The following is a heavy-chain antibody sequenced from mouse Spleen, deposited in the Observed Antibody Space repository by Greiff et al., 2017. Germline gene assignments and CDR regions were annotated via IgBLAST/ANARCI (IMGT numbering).Heavy chain of an antibody. CDR3: ARFAYDGYPFAY. V-gene: IGHV1-39*01. CDR1: GYSFTDYN. CDR2: INPNYGTT. D-gene: IGHD2-3*01. Sequence: ESGYSFTDYNMNWVKQSNGKSLEWIGVINPNYGTTSYNQKFKGKATLTVDQSSSTAYMQLNSLTSEDSAVYYCARFAYDGYPFAYWGQGTLVTVSA. J-gene: IGHJ3*01.